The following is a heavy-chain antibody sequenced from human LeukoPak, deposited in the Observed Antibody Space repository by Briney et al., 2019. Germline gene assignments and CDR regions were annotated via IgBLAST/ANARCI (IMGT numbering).Heavy chain of an antibody. D-gene: IGHD1-26*01. J-gene: IGHJ4*02. CDR1: GYTFTSYG. V-gene: IGHV1-18*01. CDR2: ISAYNGNT. Sequence: GASVKVSCKASGYTFTSYGISWVRQAPGQGLEWMGWISAYNGNTNYAQKLQGRVTMTTDTSTSTAYMELRSLRSDDTAVYYCARGNLGGSYYDLELGLIDYWGQGTLVTVSS. CDR3: ARGNLGGSYYDLELGLIDY.